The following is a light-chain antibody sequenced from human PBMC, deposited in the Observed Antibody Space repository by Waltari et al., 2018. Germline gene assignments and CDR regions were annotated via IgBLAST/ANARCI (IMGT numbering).Light chain of an antibody. CDR1: QSTSNF. CDR2: AAS. CDR3: QQTYSLPGT. J-gene: IGKJ1*01. V-gene: IGKV1-39*01. Sequence: DIQMTQSPSSLSASVGDRVTITCRASQSTSNFLNWYQQKPGQAPKPLIFAASSLQSGVPLRFGGSGSGTDFTLTISSLQPEDFATYYCQQTYSLPGTFGQGTKVEIK.